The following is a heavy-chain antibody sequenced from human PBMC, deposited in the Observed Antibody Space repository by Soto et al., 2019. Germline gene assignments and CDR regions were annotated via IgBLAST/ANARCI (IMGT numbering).Heavy chain of an antibody. Sequence: GESLKISCAASGFTVSSNYMSWVRQAPGKGLEWVSVIYSGGSTYYADSVKGRFTISRDNSKNTLYLQMNSLRAEDTAVYYCARDLHSSGWYYYYYGMDVWGQGTTVTVSS. CDR3: ARDLHSSGWYYYYYGMDV. CDR2: IYSGGST. J-gene: IGHJ6*02. CDR1: GFTVSSNY. D-gene: IGHD6-19*01. V-gene: IGHV3-66*01.